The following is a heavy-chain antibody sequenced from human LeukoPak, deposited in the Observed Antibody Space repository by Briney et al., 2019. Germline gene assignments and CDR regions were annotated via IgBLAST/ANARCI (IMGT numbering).Heavy chain of an antibody. D-gene: IGHD1-1*01. V-gene: IGHV4-59*01. J-gene: IGHJ5*02. CDR2: IYYSGST. Sequence: PSETLSLTCTVSGGSISSYYWSWIRQPPGKGLEWIGYIYYSGSTNYNPSLKSRVTISVDTSKNQFSLKLSSVTAADTAVYYCARAQYNWNDVGWFDPWGQGTLVTVSS. CDR1: GGSISSYY. CDR3: ARAQYNWNDVGWFDP.